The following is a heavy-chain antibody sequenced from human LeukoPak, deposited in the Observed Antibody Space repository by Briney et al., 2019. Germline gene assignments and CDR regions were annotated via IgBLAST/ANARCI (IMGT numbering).Heavy chain of an antibody. V-gene: IGHV3-7*01. CDR2: IKQDGSEK. CDR3: ARASGQQLVYWYFDL. Sequence: PGGSLRLSCAASGFTFSSYWMSWVRQAPGKGLEWVANIKQDGSEKYYVDSVKGRFTISRDNAKNSLYLQMNSLRAEDTAVYYCARASGQQLVYWYFDLWGRGTLVTVSS. D-gene: IGHD6-13*01. CDR1: GFTFSSYW. J-gene: IGHJ2*01.